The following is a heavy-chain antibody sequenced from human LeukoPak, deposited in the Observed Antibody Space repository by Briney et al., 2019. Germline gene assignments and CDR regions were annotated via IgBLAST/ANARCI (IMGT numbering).Heavy chain of an antibody. CDR1: GFTFSSYS. V-gene: IGHV3-21*01. CDR2: ISSSSSYI. Sequence: KPGGSLRLSCAASGFTFSSYSMSRVRQAPGKGLEWVSSISSSSSYIYYADSVKGRFTISRDNAKNSLYLQMNSLRAEDTAVYYCARSDSSGWYYFDYWGQGTLVTVSS. CDR3: ARSDSSGWYYFDY. J-gene: IGHJ4*02. D-gene: IGHD3-22*01.